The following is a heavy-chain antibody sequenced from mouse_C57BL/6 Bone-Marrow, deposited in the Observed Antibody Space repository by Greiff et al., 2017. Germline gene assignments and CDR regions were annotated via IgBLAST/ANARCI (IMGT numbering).Heavy chain of an antibody. J-gene: IGHJ2*01. CDR2: IHPNSGST. Sequence: QVQLQQPGAELVKPGASVKLSCKASGYTFTSYWMHWVKQRPGQGLEWIGMIHPNSGSTNYNEKFKSTATLTVDKSSSTAYMQLNSLTSEDSAIYNCARGKILRFFDNWGQGTTLTVSA. V-gene: IGHV1-64*01. CDR1: GYTFTSYW. CDR3: ARGKILRFFDN.